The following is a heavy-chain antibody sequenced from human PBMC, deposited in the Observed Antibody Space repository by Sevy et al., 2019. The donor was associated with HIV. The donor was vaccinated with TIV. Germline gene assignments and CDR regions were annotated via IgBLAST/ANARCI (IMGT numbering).Heavy chain of an antibody. V-gene: IGHV1-18*01. J-gene: IGHJ4*02. CDR3: AREPGRSYGDYLSNFFDY. Sequence: ASVKVSCKASGYTFTSYGISWVRQAAGQGLEWMGWISAYNGNTNYAQKLQGRVTMTTDTSTSTAYMELRSLRSDDTAVYYCAREPGRSYGDYLSNFFDYWGQGTLVTVSS. D-gene: IGHD4-17*01. CDR1: GYTFTSYG. CDR2: ISAYNGNT.